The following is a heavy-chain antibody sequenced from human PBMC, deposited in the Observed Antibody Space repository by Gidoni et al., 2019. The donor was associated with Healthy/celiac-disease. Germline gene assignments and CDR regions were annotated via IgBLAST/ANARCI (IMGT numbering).Heavy chain of an antibody. D-gene: IGHD3-10*01. J-gene: IGHJ4*02. CDR3: ARLAGVLLWFGDPAGDY. CDR2: IYYSGST. CDR1: GGPISTSSYY. Sequence: QLQLQESGPGLVKPSETLSLTCTFSGGPISTSSYYWGWIRQPPGKGLEWIGSIYYSGSTYYNPSLKSRVTISVDTSKNQFSLKLSSVTAADTAVYYCARLAGVLLWFGDPAGDYWGQGTLVTVSS. V-gene: IGHV4-39*01.